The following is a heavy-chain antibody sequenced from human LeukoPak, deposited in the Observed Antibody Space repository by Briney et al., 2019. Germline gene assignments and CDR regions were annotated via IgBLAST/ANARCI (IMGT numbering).Heavy chain of an antibody. CDR3: ARSYTGYDL. D-gene: IGHD5-12*01. J-gene: IGHJ4*02. Sequence: GGSLRLSCVASGFTFSSYSMNWVRQAPGKGLDWISGINSDSSAIYYADSVKGRFTISRDNAKNSLYLQMNSLRAEDTAVFYCARSYTGYDLWGQGTLVTVSS. V-gene: IGHV3-48*01. CDR1: GFTFSSYS. CDR2: INSDSSAI.